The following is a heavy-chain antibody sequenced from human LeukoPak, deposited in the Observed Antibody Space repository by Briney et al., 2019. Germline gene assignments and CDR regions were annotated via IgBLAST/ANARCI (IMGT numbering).Heavy chain of an antibody. D-gene: IGHD5-18*01. V-gene: IGHV3-33*01. Sequence: GGSLRLSCAASGFTFSSYGMNWVRQAPGKGLEWVAVIWDDGSNKYYVDSGKGRFTISRDNSKDTLYLQMNSLRAEDTAVYYCARGRYSYYYGTDVWGQGTTVTVSS. CDR3: ARGRYSYYYGTDV. CDR2: IWDDGSNK. CDR1: GFTFSSYG. J-gene: IGHJ6*02.